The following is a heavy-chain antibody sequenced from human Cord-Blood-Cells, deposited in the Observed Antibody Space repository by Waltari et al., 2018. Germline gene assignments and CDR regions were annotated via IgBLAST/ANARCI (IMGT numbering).Heavy chain of an antibody. CDR1: GGSFSGYY. V-gene: IGHV4-34*01. D-gene: IGHD3-22*01. CDR3: ARGLTSGYYDSSGYYY. Sequence: QVQLQQWGAGLLKPSETLSLNCAVYGGSFSGYYWSWLRQPQGKGLEWIGEINHSGSTNYNPSLKSRVTISVDTSKNQFSLKLSSVTAADTAVYYCARGLTSGYYDSSGYYYWGQGTLVTVSS. CDR2: INHSGST. J-gene: IGHJ4*02.